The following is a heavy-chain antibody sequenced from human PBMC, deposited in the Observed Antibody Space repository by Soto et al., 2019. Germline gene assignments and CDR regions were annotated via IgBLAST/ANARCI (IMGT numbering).Heavy chain of an antibody. J-gene: IGHJ4*02. V-gene: IGHV4-39*07. CDR1: SAPVSSTTYT. CDR2: VYYGGRS. CDR3: ARVPDY. Sequence: SETLSLTCTVSSAPVSSTTYTWGWIRQPPGKGLEWVASVYYGGRSYYNPSLKSRVTISVDRSKNQFSLKLSSVTAADTAVYYCARVPDYWGQGTLVTVSS.